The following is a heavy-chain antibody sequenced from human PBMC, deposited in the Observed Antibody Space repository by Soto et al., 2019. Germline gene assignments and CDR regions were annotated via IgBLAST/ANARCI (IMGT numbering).Heavy chain of an antibody. Sequence: SETLSLTCTVSGGSISSYYWSWIRQPPGQGLEWIGYIYYSESANYNPSLKSRVTISVDTSKNQFSLKLSSVTAADTAVYYCSRGVKWLLLLSSAFDIWGQGTMVTVSS. J-gene: IGHJ3*02. CDR1: GGSISSYY. CDR3: SRGVKWLLLLSSAFDI. CDR2: IYYSESA. V-gene: IGHV4-59*12. D-gene: IGHD3-22*01.